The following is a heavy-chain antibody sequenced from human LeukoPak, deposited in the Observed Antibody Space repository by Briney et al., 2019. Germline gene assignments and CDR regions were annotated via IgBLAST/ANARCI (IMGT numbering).Heavy chain of an antibody. CDR3: ARGIWNDYYFDY. D-gene: IGHD1-1*01. CDR1: GGSFSSMSHF. J-gene: IGHJ4*02. V-gene: IGHV4-39*02. Sequence: PSETLSLTCTVSGGSFSSMSHFWGWIRQPPGKGLEWIGSIYSTTASYYNPSLGSRVTVSVDTSKNQLSLELTSVTAADTGVYYCARGIWNDYYFDYWGQRTLVTVSP. CDR2: IYSTTAS.